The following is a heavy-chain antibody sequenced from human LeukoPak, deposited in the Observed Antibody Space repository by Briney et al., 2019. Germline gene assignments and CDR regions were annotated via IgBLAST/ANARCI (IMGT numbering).Heavy chain of an antibody. Sequence: SETLSLTCTVSGGSISSYYWSWIRQPPGKGLEWIGYIYYSGNTNYNPSLKSRVTISVDTSKNQFSLKLSSVTAADTAVYYCAREDEMESDEETYFYYYYYMDVWGKGTTVIVSS. CDR2: IYYSGNT. CDR3: AREDEMESDEETYFYYYYYMDV. CDR1: GGSISSYY. V-gene: IGHV4-59*12. D-gene: IGHD5-24*01. J-gene: IGHJ6*03.